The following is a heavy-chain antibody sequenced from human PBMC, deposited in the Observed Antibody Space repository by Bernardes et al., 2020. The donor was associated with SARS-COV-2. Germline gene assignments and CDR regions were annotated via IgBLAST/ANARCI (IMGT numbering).Heavy chain of an antibody. V-gene: IGHV4-34*01. CDR3: ARGSQSRIVVVPAATIHFDY. CDR1: GGSFSGYY. J-gene: IGHJ4*02. D-gene: IGHD2-2*01. Sequence: SETLSLTCGVYGGSFSGYYWTWIRQAPGKGLEWIGEITHSGGTTYNPFLKSRVTISLDASKQQFSLELISVTAADTAVYFCARGSQSRIVVVPAATIHFDYWGLGSLVTVSS. CDR2: ITHSGGT.